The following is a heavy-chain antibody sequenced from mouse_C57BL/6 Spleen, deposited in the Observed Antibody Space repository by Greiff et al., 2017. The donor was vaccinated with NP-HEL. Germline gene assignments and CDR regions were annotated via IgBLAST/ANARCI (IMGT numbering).Heavy chain of an antibody. V-gene: IGHV1-64*01. D-gene: IGHD1-1*01. Sequence: QVQLQQPGAELVKPGASVKLSCKASGYTFTSYWMHWVKQRPGQGLEWIGMIHPNSGSTNYNEKFKSKATLTVDKSSSTAYMQLSSLTSEDSAVYYCARPFSTTVVARYFDVWGTGTTVTVSS. CDR1: GYTFTSYW. J-gene: IGHJ1*03. CDR2: IHPNSGST. CDR3: ARPFSTTVVARYFDV.